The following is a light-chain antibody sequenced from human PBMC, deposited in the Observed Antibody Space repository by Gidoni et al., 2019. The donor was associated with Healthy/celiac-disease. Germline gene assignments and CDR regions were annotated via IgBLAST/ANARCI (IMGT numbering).Light chain of an antibody. CDR3: NSRDSSGNHVV. Sequence: SSELTQDHAVSVALGQTVRITCHGDSLRSYYASWYQQKPGQAPVLVIYGKNNRPSGIPDRFSGSSSGNTASLTITGAQAEDEADYYCNSRDSSGNHVVFGGGTKLTVL. V-gene: IGLV3-19*01. CDR1: SLRSYY. CDR2: GKN. J-gene: IGLJ2*01.